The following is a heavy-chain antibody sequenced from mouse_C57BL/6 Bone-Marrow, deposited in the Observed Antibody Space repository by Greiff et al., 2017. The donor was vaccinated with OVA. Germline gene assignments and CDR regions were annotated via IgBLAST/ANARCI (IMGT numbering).Heavy chain of an antibody. CDR3: ARRWLLNYYYAMDY. CDR2: IYPRDGST. Sequence: VKVVESGPELVKPGASVKLSCKASGYTFTSYDINWVKQRPGQGLEWIGWIYPRDGSTKYNEKFKGKATLTVDTSSSTAYMELHSLTSEDSAVFFCARRWLLNYYYAMDYWGQGTSVTVSS. V-gene: IGHV1-85*01. D-gene: IGHD2-3*01. CDR1: GYTFTSYD. J-gene: IGHJ4*01.